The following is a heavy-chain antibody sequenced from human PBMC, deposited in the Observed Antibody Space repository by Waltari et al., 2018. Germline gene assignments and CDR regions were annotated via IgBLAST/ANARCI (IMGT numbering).Heavy chain of an antibody. CDR2: IIPVFDTP. J-gene: IGHJ5*02. CDR3: ARPKKVGISSRALHH. V-gene: IGHV1-69*12. CDR1: GGTFSSHT. Sequence: QVQLVQSGAEVKKPGSSVKVSCKASGGTFSSHTINWVRQAPGQGLEWMGGIIPVFDTPNYAQKFQARITITADESTSTVYMELSSLRSEDTAVYYCARPKKVGISSRALHHWGQGTLVTVSS. D-gene: IGHD3-22*01.